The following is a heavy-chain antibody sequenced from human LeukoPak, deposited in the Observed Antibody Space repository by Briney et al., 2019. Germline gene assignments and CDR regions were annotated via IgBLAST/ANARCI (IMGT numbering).Heavy chain of an antibody. Sequence: PGGSLRLSCAASGFTLSRYWMSWVRQAPGKGLVWVSRINSDGSSTSYADSVKGRFTISRDNAKNTLYLQMNSLRAEDTAVYYCARGSVSGSYIPYWGQGTLVTVSS. CDR3: ARGSVSGSYIPY. CDR2: INSDGSST. D-gene: IGHD1-26*01. J-gene: IGHJ4*02. V-gene: IGHV3-74*01. CDR1: GFTLSRYW.